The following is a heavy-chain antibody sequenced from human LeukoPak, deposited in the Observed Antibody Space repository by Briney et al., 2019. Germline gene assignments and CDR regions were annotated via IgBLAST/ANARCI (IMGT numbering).Heavy chain of an antibody. V-gene: IGHV3-23*01. CDR1: GFTFSSYA. J-gene: IGHJ3*02. CDR3: AKDGRYVWGSYRYEYAFDI. D-gene: IGHD3-16*02. CDR2: ISGSGGST. Sequence: PGGSLRLSCAASGFTFSSYAMSWVRQAPGKGLEWVSAISGSGGSTYYADSVKGRFTISRDNSKNTLYLQMNSLRAEDTAVYYCAKDGRYVWGSYRYEYAFDIWGQGTMVTVSS.